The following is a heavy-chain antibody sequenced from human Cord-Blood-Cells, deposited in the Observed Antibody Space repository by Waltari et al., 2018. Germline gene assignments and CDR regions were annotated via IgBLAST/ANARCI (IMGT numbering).Heavy chain of an antibody. Sequence: QVQLVQSGAEVKKPGDSVKVSCKASGYTVTSYDNNWVRQATGQGLEWMGWMNPNSGNTGYAQKFQGRVTITRNTSISTAYMELSSLRSEDTAVYYCAGKYNWNYGDAFDIWGQGTMVTVSS. CDR1: GYTVTSYD. CDR2: MNPNSGNT. CDR3: AGKYNWNYGDAFDI. V-gene: IGHV1-8*03. J-gene: IGHJ3*02. D-gene: IGHD1-7*01.